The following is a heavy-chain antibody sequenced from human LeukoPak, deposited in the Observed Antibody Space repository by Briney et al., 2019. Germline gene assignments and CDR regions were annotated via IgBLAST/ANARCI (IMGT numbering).Heavy chain of an antibody. CDR2: INHSGST. Sequence: SETLSLTCAVYGGSFSGYYWSWIRQPPGKGLEWIGEINHSGSTNYNPSLKSRVTISVGTSKNQFSLKLSSVTAADTAVYYCARHRTYYDILTGYPPDAFDIWGQGTMVTVSS. D-gene: IGHD3-9*01. CDR3: ARHRTYYDILTGYPPDAFDI. J-gene: IGHJ3*02. CDR1: GGSFSGYY. V-gene: IGHV4-34*01.